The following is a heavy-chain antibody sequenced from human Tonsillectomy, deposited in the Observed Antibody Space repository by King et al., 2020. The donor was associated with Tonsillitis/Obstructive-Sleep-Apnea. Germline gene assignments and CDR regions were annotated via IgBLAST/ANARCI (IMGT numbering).Heavy chain of an antibody. Sequence: VQLQQWGAGLLKPSETLSLTCAVYVGSFSGYYWSWIRQPPGKGLEWVGEINHSGSTNYNPSLKSRVTLSVDTSKNQFSLKLGAVTAADRAVYYCARGLGDYYDSSGYYYFDYWGQGTLVTVSS. CDR3: ARGLGDYYDSSGYYYFDY. CDR2: INHSGST. V-gene: IGHV4-34*01. D-gene: IGHD3-22*01. J-gene: IGHJ4*02. CDR1: VGSFSGYY.